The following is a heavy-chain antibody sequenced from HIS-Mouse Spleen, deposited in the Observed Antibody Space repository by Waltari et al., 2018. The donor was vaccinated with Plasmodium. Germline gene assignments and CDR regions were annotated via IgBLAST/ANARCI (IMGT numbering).Heavy chain of an antibody. D-gene: IGHD3-10*01. CDR3: ARVDYGSGDYYYYYGMDV. V-gene: IGHV4-38-2*02. CDR1: GYSISSGYY. Sequence: QVQLQESGPGLVKPSETLSLTCTVSGYSISSGYYWGWIRQPPGKGLEWIWSIYHSGSTYYNPALKSRVTISVDTSKNQFSLKLSSVTAADTAVYYCARVDYGSGDYYYYYGMDVWGQGTTVTVSS. CDR2: IYHSGST. J-gene: IGHJ6*02.